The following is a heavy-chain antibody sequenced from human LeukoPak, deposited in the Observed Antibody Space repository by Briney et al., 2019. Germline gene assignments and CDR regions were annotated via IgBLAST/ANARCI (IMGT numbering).Heavy chain of an antibody. CDR1: GGSISSGSYY. Sequence: SETLSLTCTVSGGSISSGSYYWSWIRQPAGKGLEWIGRIYTSGSTNYNPSLKSRVTISVDTSKNQFSLKLSSVTAADTAVYYCASQYCSGGSCSHDYWGQGTLVTVSS. CDR2: IYTSGST. D-gene: IGHD2-15*01. V-gene: IGHV4-61*02. CDR3: ASQYCSGGSCSHDY. J-gene: IGHJ4*02.